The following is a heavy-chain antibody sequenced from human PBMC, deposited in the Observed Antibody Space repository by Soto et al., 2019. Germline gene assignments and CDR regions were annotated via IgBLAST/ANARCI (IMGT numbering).Heavy chain of an antibody. Sequence: ASVKVSCKASGYTFTSYGISWVRQAPGQGLEWMGWISAYNGNTNYAQKLQGRVTMTTDTSTSTAYMELRSLRSDDTAVYYCARDRAIFGVVSTFDPWGQGTLVTV. V-gene: IGHV1-18*01. CDR3: ARDRAIFGVVSTFDP. D-gene: IGHD3-3*01. J-gene: IGHJ5*02. CDR1: GYTFTSYG. CDR2: ISAYNGNT.